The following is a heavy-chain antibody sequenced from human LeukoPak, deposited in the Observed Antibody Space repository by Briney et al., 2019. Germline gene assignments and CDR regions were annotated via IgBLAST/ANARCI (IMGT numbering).Heavy chain of an antibody. CDR1: GYSFTTYW. D-gene: IGHD2-21*02. CDR3: ARRAYCGGDCYLDY. Sequence: PGESLKISCKGSGYSFTTYWIGWVRQIPGKGLELMGIIYPGDSDTRYSPSFQGQVIISADKSISTAYLQWSSLKASDTAMYYCARRAYCGGDCYLDYWGQGTLVTVSS. CDR2: IYPGDSDT. J-gene: IGHJ4*02. V-gene: IGHV5-51*01.